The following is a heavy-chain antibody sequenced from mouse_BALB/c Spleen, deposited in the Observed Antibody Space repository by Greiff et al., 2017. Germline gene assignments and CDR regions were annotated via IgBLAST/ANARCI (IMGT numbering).Heavy chain of an antibody. CDR3: AGFHYYGYDYYAMDY. J-gene: IGHJ4*01. Sequence: VQLQQSGAELVKPGASVKLSCTASGFNIKDTYMHWVKQRPEQGLEWIGRIDPANGNTKYDPKFQGKATITADTSSNTAYLQLSSLTSEDTAVYYCAGFHYYGYDYYAMDYWGQGTSVTVSS. V-gene: IGHV14-3*02. CDR2: IDPANGNT. D-gene: IGHD1-2*01. CDR1: GFNIKDTY.